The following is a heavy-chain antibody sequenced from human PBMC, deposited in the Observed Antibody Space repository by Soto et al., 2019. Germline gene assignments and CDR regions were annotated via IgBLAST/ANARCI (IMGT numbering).Heavy chain of an antibody. D-gene: IGHD4-17*01. V-gene: IGHV4-39*01. J-gene: IGHJ4*02. CDR1: GGSISSSSYS. CDR2: IYYSGST. CDR3: ARHKDLTTNDYYFDY. Sequence: QLQLQESGPGLVKPSETLSLTCTVSGGSISSSSYSWGWIRQPPGKGLEWIGSIYYSGSTYYNPSLKSRVTISVDTSKNQFSLKLSSVTAADTAVYYCARHKDLTTNDYYFDYWGQGTLVTVSS.